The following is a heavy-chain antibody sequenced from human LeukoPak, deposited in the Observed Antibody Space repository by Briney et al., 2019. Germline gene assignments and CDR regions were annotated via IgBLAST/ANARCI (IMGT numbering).Heavy chain of an antibody. V-gene: IGHV1-58*02. D-gene: IGHD3-10*01. CDR3: AGTPWFGELTLDY. J-gene: IGHJ4*02. Sequence: GTSVKVSCKASGFTFTSSTIQWVRQARGQRLEWIGWIVVGSGNTNYAQKFQERVIITRDMSTTTVYIELSSLRSEDTAVYYCAGTPWFGELTLDYWGQGTLVTVSS. CDR2: IVVGSGNT. CDR1: GFTFTSST.